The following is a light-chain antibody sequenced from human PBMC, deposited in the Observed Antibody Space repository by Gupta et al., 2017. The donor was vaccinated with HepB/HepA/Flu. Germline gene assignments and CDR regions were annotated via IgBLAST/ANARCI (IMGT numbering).Light chain of an antibody. CDR1: SSDVGKYNL. V-gene: IGLV2-23*02. J-gene: IGLJ1*01. CDR3: CSYGGSATYV. CDR2: EVA. Sequence: HSALTQPASVSESPGQSITISCTGTSSDVGKYNLVSWYQHHPGKAPKLIISEVAKRPSGVSNRFSGSKSGNTASLTISGLQPEDEADYYCCSYGGSATYVFGTGTKVTVL.